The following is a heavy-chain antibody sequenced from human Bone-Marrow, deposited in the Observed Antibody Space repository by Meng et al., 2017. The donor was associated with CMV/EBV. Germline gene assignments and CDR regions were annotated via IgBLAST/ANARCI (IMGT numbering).Heavy chain of an antibody. V-gene: IGHV4-59*01. D-gene: IGHD6-13*01. Sequence: GSLRLSCTVSGGSISSYYWSWIRQPPGKGLEWIGYIYYSGSTNYNPSLKSRVTISVDTSKNQFSLKLSSVTAADTAVYYCAGSSDAFDIWGQGTMVTVSS. CDR3: AGSSDAFDI. J-gene: IGHJ3*02. CDR2: IYYSGST. CDR1: GGSISSYY.